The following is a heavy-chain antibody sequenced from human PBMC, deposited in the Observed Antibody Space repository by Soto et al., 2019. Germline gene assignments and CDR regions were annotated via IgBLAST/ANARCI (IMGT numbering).Heavy chain of an antibody. J-gene: IGHJ4*02. V-gene: IGHV2-5*02. Sequence: QITLKESGPTLVKPTQTLTLTCTFSGFSLTTNGVGVGWIRQPPGKALEWLALIYWDDDKRYSPSLKTRLTITKDTSKKQVVLTMTNMDPVDTATYYCARRRGAPGHFDSWGQGTLVTVSS. D-gene: IGHD2-2*01. CDR3: ARRRGAPGHFDS. CDR2: IYWDDDK. CDR1: GFSLTTNGVG.